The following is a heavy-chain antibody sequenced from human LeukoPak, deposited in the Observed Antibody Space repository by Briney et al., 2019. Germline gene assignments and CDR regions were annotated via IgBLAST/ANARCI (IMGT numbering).Heavy chain of an antibody. CDR3: ARGMEIAASNWFDP. J-gene: IGHJ5*02. V-gene: IGHV1-18*01. CDR2: ISAYNGDT. Sequence: ASVKVSCKPSGYRFTSYGFNWVRQAPGRGLEWMGGISAYNGDTNYAQTFQGRVTLTTDTSTSTAYMELTSLRSGDTAVYYCARGMEIAASNWFDPWGQGTLVTVSS. CDR1: GYRFTSYG. D-gene: IGHD6-25*01.